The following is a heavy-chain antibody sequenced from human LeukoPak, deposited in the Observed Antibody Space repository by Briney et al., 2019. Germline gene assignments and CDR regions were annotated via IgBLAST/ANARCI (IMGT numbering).Heavy chain of an antibody. CDR1: GFTFSTYA. D-gene: IGHD2-8*02. CDR3: ARGYVLLDY. Sequence: PGGSLRLSCAASGFTFSTYAMHWVRQDPGKGLEYVSAITTNGGSTYYANSVKGRFTISRDNSKYTLYLQMGSLRAEDMAVYYCARGYVLLDYWGQGTLVTVSS. J-gene: IGHJ4*02. V-gene: IGHV3-64*01. CDR2: ITTNGGST.